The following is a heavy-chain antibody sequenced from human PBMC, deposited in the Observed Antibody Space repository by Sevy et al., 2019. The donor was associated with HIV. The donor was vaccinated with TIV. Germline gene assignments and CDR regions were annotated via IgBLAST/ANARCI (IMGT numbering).Heavy chain of an antibody. V-gene: IGHV3-21*03. CDR3: ARRGRLTDDGFDI. D-gene: IGHD3-16*01. Sequence: GGSLRLSCAASGFTFSSYTMDWVRQAPGKGLEWVSSIIIGSNYIYYADSLKGRFTISRDNAKNAVFLQMHSLGAEDTVLEYCARRGRLTDDGFDIWGQGTMVTVSS. CDR1: GFTFSSYT. J-gene: IGHJ3*02. CDR2: IIIGSNYI.